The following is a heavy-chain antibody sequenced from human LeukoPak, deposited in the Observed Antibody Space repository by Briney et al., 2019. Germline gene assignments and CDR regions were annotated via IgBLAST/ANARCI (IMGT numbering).Heavy chain of an antibody. V-gene: IGHV3-48*03. Sequence: GGSLRLSCAASGFTFSSYEMNWVRQAPGKGLEWVSYISSSGSTIYYADSVKGRFTISRDNAKNSLYLQMNSLRAEDTAVYYCARDGPERYFDWLLHSYYYYGMDVWGQGTTVTVSS. J-gene: IGHJ6*02. D-gene: IGHD3-9*01. CDR3: ARDGPERYFDWLLHSYYYYGMDV. CDR2: ISSSGSTI. CDR1: GFTFSSYE.